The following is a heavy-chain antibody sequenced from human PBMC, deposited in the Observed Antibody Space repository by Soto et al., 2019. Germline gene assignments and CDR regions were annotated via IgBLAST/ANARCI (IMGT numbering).Heavy chain of an antibody. CDR1: GGTFSTYT. V-gene: IGHV1-69*08. D-gene: IGHD3-22*01. J-gene: IGHJ5*02. CDR3: AGDPDSHYNDSHASSYP. Sequence: QVQLVQSGAEVKKPGSSVKVSCKASGGTFSTYTITWVRQAPGQGLEWMGRIIPIIGIINYAQKFQGRVTLTADXXXGXXYMELTRLRSDATAVYYCAGDPDSHYNDSHASSYPWGQGTLVTVSS. CDR2: IIPIIGII.